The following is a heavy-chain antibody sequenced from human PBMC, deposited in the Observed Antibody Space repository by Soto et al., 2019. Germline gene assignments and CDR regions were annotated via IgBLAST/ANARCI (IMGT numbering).Heavy chain of an antibody. CDR2: ISYEGSNK. CDR3: AKARGDYYDYYYYGMDV. D-gene: IGHD4-17*01. J-gene: IGHJ6*02. Sequence: GGSLRLSCAASGFTFSSYGMRWVRKATGKGLEWVAVISYEGSNKYYADSVKGRFTISRDNSKNTLYLQMNSLRAEDTAVYYCAKARGDYYDYYYYGMDVWGQGTTVTVSS. V-gene: IGHV3-30*18. CDR1: GFTFSSYG.